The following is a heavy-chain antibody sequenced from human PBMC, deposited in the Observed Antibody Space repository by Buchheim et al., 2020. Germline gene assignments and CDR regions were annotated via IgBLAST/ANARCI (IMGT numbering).Heavy chain of an antibody. J-gene: IGHJ4*02. D-gene: IGHD4-17*01. CDR3: AKREALATVTTPFDY. CDR1: GFTFSNYA. CDR2: ISGSGGST. V-gene: IGHV3-23*01. Sequence: EVQMLESGGGLVQPGGSLRLSCAASGFTFSNYAMSWVRQAPGKGLEWVSTISGSGGSTHYAGSVKGRFTISRDNSKNTLYLQMNSLRAEDTAVYYCAKREALATVTTPFDYWGQGTL.